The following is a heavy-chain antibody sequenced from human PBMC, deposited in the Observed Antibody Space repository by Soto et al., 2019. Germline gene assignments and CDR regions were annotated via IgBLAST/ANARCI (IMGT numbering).Heavy chain of an antibody. V-gene: IGHV4-34*01. D-gene: IGHD3-9*01. CDR3: ARGPGLYYDILTCYSARKADP. CDR2: INHSGST. J-gene: IGHJ5*02. CDR1: GGSFSGYY. Sequence: SETLSLTCAVYGGSFSGYYWSWIRQPPGKGLEWIGEINHSGSTNYNPSLKSRVTISVDTSKNQFSLKLSSVTAADTAVYYCARGPGLYYDILTCYSARKADPWGQGTLVTVS.